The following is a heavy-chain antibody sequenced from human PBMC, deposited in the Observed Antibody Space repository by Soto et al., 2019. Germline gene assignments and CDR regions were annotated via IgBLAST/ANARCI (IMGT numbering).Heavy chain of an antibody. V-gene: IGHV3-15*01. D-gene: IGHD3-3*01. CDR2: IKSKTDGGTT. CDR1: GFTFSNAW. CDR3: TTCAYYDFWSGYRPIDY. Sequence: EVQLVESGGGLVKPGGSLRLSCAASGFTFSNAWMSWVRQAPGKGLEWVGRIKSKTDGGTTDYAAPVKGRFTISRDDSKNTLYLQMNSVKTEDTAVYYCTTCAYYDFWSGYRPIDYWGPGTLVTVSS. J-gene: IGHJ4*02.